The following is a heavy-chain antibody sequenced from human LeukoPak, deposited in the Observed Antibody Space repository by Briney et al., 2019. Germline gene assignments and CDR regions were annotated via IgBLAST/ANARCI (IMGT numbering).Heavy chain of an antibody. J-gene: IGHJ4*02. V-gene: IGHV3-23*01. CDR2: ISGSGGST. CDR3: AKDLYYYDSSGYFDY. D-gene: IGHD3-22*01. Sequence: PGGSLRLSCAASGFTFSSYGMSWVRQAPGKGLEWVSAISGSGGSTYYADSVKGRFTISRDNSKNTLYLQMNSLRAEDTAVYYCAKDLYYYDSSGYFDYWGQGTLVTVSS. CDR1: GFTFSSYG.